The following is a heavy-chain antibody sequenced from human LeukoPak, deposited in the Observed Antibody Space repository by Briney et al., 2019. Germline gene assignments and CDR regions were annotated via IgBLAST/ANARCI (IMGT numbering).Heavy chain of an antibody. Sequence: KSSETLSLTCGVSGVSISGTNWWTWVRPPPGKGLEWIGEVNVLGNTNYNPSLESRVTISIDKSENHVSLKLTSVTAADTAVYYCAREGGPFRPLDYSGQGTLVTVSS. J-gene: IGHJ4*02. V-gene: IGHV4/OR15-8*02. CDR2: VNVLGNT. CDR1: GVSISGTNW. D-gene: IGHD2/OR15-2a*01. CDR3: AREGGPFRPLDY.